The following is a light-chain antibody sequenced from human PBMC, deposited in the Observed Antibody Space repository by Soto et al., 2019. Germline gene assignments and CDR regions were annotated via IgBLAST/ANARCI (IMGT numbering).Light chain of an antibody. CDR1: SSDVGGYNY. Sequence: QSVLTQPASVSGSPGQSITISCTGTSSDVGGYNYVSWYQQHPGKAPKFMIYDVSNRPSGVSNRFSGSKSGNTASLTISGLQXEDEADYYCSSYTTSNTRQIVFGTGSKVTVL. CDR2: DVS. CDR3: SSYTTSNTRQIV. V-gene: IGLV2-14*01. J-gene: IGLJ1*01.